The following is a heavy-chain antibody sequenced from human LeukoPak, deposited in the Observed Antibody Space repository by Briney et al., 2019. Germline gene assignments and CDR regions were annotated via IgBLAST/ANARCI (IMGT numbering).Heavy chain of an antibody. CDR3: ASIYILTGYYPYYYYGMDV. CDR2: IIPIFGTA. CDR1: GGTFSSYA. J-gene: IGHJ6*02. D-gene: IGHD3-9*01. Sequence: SVKVSCKASGGTFSSYAISWVRQAPGQGLEWMGGIIPIFGTANYAQKFQGRVTMTRNTSISTAYMELSSLRSEDTAVYYCASIYILTGYYPYYYYGMDVWGQGTTVTVSS. V-gene: IGHV1-69*05.